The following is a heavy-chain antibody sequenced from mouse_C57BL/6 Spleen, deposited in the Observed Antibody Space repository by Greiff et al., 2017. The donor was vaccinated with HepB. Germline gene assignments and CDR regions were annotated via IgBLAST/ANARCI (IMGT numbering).Heavy chain of an antibody. D-gene: IGHD2-3*01. J-gene: IGHJ2*01. CDR3: ARSPIYDGYYFDY. CDR2: IHPNSGST. Sequence: VQLQQPGAELVKPGASVKLSCKASGYTFTSYWMHWVKQRPGQGLEWIGMIHPNSGSTNYNEKFKSKATLTVDKSSSTAYMQLSSLTSEDSAVYYCARSPIYDGYYFDYWGQGTTLTVSS. V-gene: IGHV1-64*01. CDR1: GYTFTSYW.